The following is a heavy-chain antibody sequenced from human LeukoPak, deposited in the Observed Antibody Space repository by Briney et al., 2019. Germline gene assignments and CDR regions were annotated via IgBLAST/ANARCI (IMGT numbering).Heavy chain of an antibody. V-gene: IGHV4-59*08. D-gene: IGHD6-13*01. Sequence: SETLSLTCAVSGGSISSYYWSWIRQPPGKGLEWIGYIYYSGSTNYNPSLKSRVTISVDTSKNQFSLKLSSVTAADTAVYYCARVWQQTYTDAFDIWGQGTMVIVSS. CDR2: IYYSGST. CDR1: GGSISSYY. CDR3: ARVWQQTYTDAFDI. J-gene: IGHJ3*02.